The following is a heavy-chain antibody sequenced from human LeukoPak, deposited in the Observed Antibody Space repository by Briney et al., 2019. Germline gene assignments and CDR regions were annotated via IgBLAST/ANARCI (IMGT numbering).Heavy chain of an antibody. Sequence: SETLSLTCTVSGASISSGDYYWSWIRQPPGKGLEWIGYIYYSGSTYYDPSLKSRVTISVDTSKNRFSLQLNSVTAADTAVYYCAGGGGSRGYYFDYWGQGTLVTVSS. CDR1: GASISSGDYY. J-gene: IGHJ4*02. D-gene: IGHD6-25*01. CDR2: IYYSGST. CDR3: AGGGGSRGYYFDY. V-gene: IGHV4-30-4*01.